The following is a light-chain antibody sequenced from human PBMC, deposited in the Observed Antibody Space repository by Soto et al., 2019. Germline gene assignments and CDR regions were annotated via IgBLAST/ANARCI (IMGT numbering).Light chain of an antibody. Sequence: EIVLPQSPGTLSLSPGASSPLSGQASQSVSSSYLAWYQQKPGQAPRLLIYGASSRATGIPDRFSGSGSGTDFTLTISRLEPEDFAVYYCQQYGSSPWTVGQGNKVDIK. CDR1: QSVSSSY. CDR3: QQYGSSPWT. J-gene: IGKJ1*01. CDR2: GAS. V-gene: IGKV3-20*01.